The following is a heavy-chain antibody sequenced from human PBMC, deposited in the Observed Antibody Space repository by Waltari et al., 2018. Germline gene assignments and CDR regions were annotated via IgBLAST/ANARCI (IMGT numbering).Heavy chain of an antibody. D-gene: IGHD2-2*01. CDR2: IKQDGSEK. J-gene: IGHJ6*03. CDR1: GFTFSSYW. CDR3: ARGVVPAASGDYYYYYMDV. V-gene: IGHV3-7*01. Sequence: EVQLVESGGGLVQPGGSLGLSCAASGFTFSSYWMSWVRQAPGKGLEWVANIKQDGSEKYYVDSVKGRFTISRDNAKNSLYLQMNSLRAEDTAVYYCARGVVPAASGDYYYYYMDVWGKGTTVTVSS.